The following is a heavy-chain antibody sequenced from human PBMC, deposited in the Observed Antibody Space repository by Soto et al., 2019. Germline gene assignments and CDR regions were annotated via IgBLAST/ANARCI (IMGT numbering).Heavy chain of an antibody. J-gene: IGHJ4*02. CDR1: GFTFSSYA. Sequence: GESLKISCAASGFTFSSYAMSWVRQAPGKGLEWVSAISGSGGSTYYADSVKGRFTISRDNSKNTLYLQMNSLRAEDTAVYYCAKRRYDFWRRYYSQDYWAQGTLVTVST. CDR2: ISGSGGST. CDR3: AKRRYDFWRRYYSQDY. V-gene: IGHV3-23*01. D-gene: IGHD3-3*01.